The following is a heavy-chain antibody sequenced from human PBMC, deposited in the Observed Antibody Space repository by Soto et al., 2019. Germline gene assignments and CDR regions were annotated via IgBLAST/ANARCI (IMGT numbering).Heavy chain of an antibody. CDR1: GFTFSSYG. V-gene: IGHV3-30*03. CDR3: ATSNGGTYYYYYGMDV. Sequence: QVQLVESGRGVVQPGRSLRLSCAASGFTFSSYGKHWVRQAPGKGLEWVAVISYDGSNKYYADSVKGRFTISRDNSKNTLYLQMNSLRAEDTAVYYCATSNGGTYYYYYGMDVWGQGTTVTVSS. CDR2: ISYDGSNK. J-gene: IGHJ6*02. D-gene: IGHD1-26*01.